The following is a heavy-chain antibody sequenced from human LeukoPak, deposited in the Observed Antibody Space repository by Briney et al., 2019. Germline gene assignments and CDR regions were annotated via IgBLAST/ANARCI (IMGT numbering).Heavy chain of an antibody. CDR1: GFTVSNNY. V-gene: IGHV3-66*01. CDR2: IYSGGSI. J-gene: IGHJ4*02. D-gene: IGHD1-26*01. CDR3: TRGGGSYYPSDY. Sequence: PGGSLRLSCAASGFTVSNNYMSWVRQAPGKGLEWVSVIYSGGSIYYADSVQDRFTISRDNSKNTLYLQMNNLRAEDTAVYYCTRGGGSYYPSDYWGQGTLVTVSS.